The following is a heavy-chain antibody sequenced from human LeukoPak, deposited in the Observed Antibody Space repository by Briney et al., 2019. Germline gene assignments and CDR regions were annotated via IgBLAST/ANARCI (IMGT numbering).Heavy chain of an antibody. CDR2: ISSSSSYT. V-gene: IGHV3-11*06. J-gene: IGHJ5*02. CDR1: GFTFSDYY. Sequence: GGSLRLSCAASGFTFSDYYMSWIRQAPGKGLEWVSYISSSSSYTNYADSVKGRFTISRDNSKNTLYLQMNSLTAEGTAVYYCARDGTVTAGPSDPWGGGTLVTVSS. CDR3: ARDGTVTAGPSDP. D-gene: IGHD4-17*01.